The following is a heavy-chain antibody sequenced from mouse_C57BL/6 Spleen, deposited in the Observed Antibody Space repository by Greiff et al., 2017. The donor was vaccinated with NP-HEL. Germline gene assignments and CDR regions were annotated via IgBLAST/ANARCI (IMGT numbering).Heavy chain of an antibody. CDR3: GRGYDGYFDV. V-gene: IGHV1-69*01. CDR1: GYTFTSYW. Sequence: QVQLQQSGAELVMPGASVKLSCKASGYTFTSYWMHWVKQRPGQGLEWIGEIDPSDSYTNYNQKFKGKSTLTVDKSSSTAYMQLSSLTSEDSAVYYCGRGYDGYFDVWGTGTTVTVSS. D-gene: IGHD2-2*01. CDR2: IDPSDSYT. J-gene: IGHJ1*03.